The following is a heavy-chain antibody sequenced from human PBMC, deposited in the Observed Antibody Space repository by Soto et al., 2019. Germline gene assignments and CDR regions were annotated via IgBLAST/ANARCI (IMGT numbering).Heavy chain of an antibody. CDR1: GFTFSSYA. Sequence: PGGSLRLSCASSGFTFSSYAMSWVRQAPGKGLEWVSAISGSGGSTYYADSAKGRFTISRDNSKNTLYLQMNSLRAEDTAVYYCAKDGPGPITMIVVVGKPRGYFQHWGQGTLVTVSS. V-gene: IGHV3-23*01. CDR2: ISGSGGST. CDR3: AKDGPGPITMIVVVGKPRGYFQH. D-gene: IGHD3-22*01. J-gene: IGHJ1*01.